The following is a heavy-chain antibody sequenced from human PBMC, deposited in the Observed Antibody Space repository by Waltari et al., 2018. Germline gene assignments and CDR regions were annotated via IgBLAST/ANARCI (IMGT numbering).Heavy chain of an antibody. D-gene: IGHD2-21*02. CDR1: GGTFSSYA. J-gene: IGHJ3*02. CDR2: IIAIYGTA. V-gene: IGHV1-69*14. Sequence: QVQLVQSGAEVKKPGSSVKVSCKASGGTFSSYATRWVRQARGQGLEWMGGIIAIYGTANYAQKFQGRVTITADKSTSTAYMELRSMRSEDTAVYYCARAGHRMTPNAFDIWGQGTMVTVSS. CDR3: ARAGHRMTPNAFDI.